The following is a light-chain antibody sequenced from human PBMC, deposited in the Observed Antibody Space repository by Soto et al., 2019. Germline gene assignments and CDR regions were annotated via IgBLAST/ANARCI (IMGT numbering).Light chain of an antibody. CDR1: SSDVGGYKY. CDR3: QSYDSRLSGSV. CDR2: EVS. Sequence: QSALTQPASVSGSPGQSITISCTGTSSDVGGYKYVSWYQQHPGKASKLMIYEVSSRPSGVSDRFSGSKSGNTASLTISGLQAEDEADYYCQSYDSRLSGSVFGGGTKLTVL. J-gene: IGLJ3*02. V-gene: IGLV2-14*01.